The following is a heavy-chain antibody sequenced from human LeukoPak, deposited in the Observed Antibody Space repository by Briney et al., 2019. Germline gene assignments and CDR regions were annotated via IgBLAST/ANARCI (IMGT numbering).Heavy chain of an antibody. V-gene: IGHV3-11*01. Sequence: GGSLRLSCAASGFTFSDYYMSWVRQAPGKGLEWVSYISSSGSTIYYADSVKGRFTISRDNANNSLYLQMNSLRAEDTAVYYCARTYDSSGYYYVFDYWGQGTLVTVSS. D-gene: IGHD3-22*01. CDR1: GFTFSDYY. CDR3: ARTYDSSGYYYVFDY. CDR2: ISSSGSTI. J-gene: IGHJ4*02.